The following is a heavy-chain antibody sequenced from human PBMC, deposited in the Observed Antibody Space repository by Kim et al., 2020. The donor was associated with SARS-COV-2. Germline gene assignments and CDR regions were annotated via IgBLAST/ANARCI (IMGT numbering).Heavy chain of an antibody. CDR1: GFTVSSIY. D-gene: IGHD4-17*01. J-gene: IGHJ3*02. V-gene: IGHV3-53*01. CDR2: IYSSGTK. Sequence: GGSLRLSCAASGFTVSSIYMNWVRQAPGKGLEWISVIYSSGTKYYADSVKGRFTISRDNSKNTLYLQMNSLRAEDTAVYYCARLMTTWAFDIWVQGTVVT. CDR3: ARLMTTWAFDI.